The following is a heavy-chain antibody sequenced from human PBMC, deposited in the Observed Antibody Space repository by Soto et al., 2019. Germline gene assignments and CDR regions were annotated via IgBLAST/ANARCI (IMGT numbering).Heavy chain of an antibody. CDR1: GGSVSSGSYY. D-gene: IGHD3-3*01. J-gene: IGHJ4*02. Sequence: QVQLQESGPGLVKPSETLSLTCTVSGGSVSSGSYYWSWIRQPPGKGLEYIGYLYYSGSTNYNPSHKSRDTVSVETPMNQFSHKLTSVPAEDTAIYYCARGQVFWTGYYRVPYYLDYWGQGTPVTVSS. V-gene: IGHV4-61*01. CDR3: ARGQVFWTGYYRVPYYLDY. CDR2: LYYSGST.